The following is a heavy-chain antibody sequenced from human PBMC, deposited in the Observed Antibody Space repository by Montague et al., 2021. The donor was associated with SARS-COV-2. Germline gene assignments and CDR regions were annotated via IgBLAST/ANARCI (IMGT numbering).Heavy chain of an antibody. Sequence: SETLSLTCAVSDGSISSPNWWNWVRQPPGKGLEWIGEIYYTGNTNYNPSLKSRVTIFIDKSKNHFSLQLSSVTAADTAVYYCASPTYYYDSSGSDAFDIWGQGTMVTVSS. J-gene: IGHJ3*02. CDR2: IYYTGNT. V-gene: IGHV4-4*02. CDR3: ASPTYYYDSSGSDAFDI. CDR1: DGSISSPNW. D-gene: IGHD3-22*01.